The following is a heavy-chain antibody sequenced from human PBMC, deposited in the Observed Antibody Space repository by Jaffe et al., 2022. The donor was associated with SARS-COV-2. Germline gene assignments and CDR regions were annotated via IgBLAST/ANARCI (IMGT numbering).Heavy chain of an antibody. CDR1: VGSFSGYY. J-gene: IGHJ4*02. CDR3: ARAGEGYIGVAHPDYFDY. D-gene: IGHD2-21*01. V-gene: IGHV4-34*01. Sequence: QVQLQQWGAGLLKPSETLSLTCAVYVGSFSGYYWSWIRQPPGKGLEWIGEINHRGSTNYNPSLKSRVTMSVDTLRNQFSLKLSSVTAADTAVYYCARAGEGYIGVAHPDYFDYWGQGTLVTVSS. CDR2: INHRGST.